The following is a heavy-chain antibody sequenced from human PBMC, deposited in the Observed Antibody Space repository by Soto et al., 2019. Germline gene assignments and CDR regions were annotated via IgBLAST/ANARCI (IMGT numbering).Heavy chain of an antibody. V-gene: IGHV4-59*01. CDR2: IYYSGST. D-gene: IGHD6-13*01. J-gene: IGHJ6*02. CDR1: GGSISSYY. CDR3: AYSSSWYGYYYYGMDV. Sequence: SETLSLTCTVSGGSISSYYWSWIRQPPVKGLEWIGYIYYSGSTNYNPSLKSRVTISVDTSKNQFSLKLSSVTAADTAVYYCAYSSSWYGYYYYGMDVWGQGTTVTVSS.